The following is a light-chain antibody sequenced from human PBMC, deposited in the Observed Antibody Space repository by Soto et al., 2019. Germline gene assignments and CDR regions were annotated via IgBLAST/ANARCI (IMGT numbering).Light chain of an antibody. J-gene: IGKJ1*01. CDR2: LGS. CDR3: MQALQTRT. Sequence: DIVMTQSPLSLPVTPGEPASISCRSSQSLLHSNGYNYLDWYLQKPGQSPQLLIYLGSNRASGVPDRFSGSGSGTDFTLKISRVEAEDVGVYYCMQALQTRTFGHGTKVAIK. V-gene: IGKV2-28*01. CDR1: QSLLHSNGYNY.